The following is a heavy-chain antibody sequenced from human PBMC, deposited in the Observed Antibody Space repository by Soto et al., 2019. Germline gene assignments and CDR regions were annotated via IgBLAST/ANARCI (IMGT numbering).Heavy chain of an antibody. CDR1: GGTFRSYG. V-gene: IGHV1-69*01. Sequence: QVQLVQSGAEVKKPGSSVKVSCEASGGTFRSYGITWVRQAPGQGLEWMGGIIPICGTTNYAQKFQGRVTITADESTNIAYRELSSLRSEDTAVYYCARDYYESSGYPGYWGQGTLVTVSS. CDR3: ARDYYESSGYPGY. D-gene: IGHD3-22*01. J-gene: IGHJ4*02. CDR2: IIPICGTT.